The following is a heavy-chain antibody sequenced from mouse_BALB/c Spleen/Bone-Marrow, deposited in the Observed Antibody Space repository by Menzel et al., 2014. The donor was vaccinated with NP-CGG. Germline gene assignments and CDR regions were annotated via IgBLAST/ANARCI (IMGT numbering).Heavy chain of an antibody. CDR3: AREVYGKPFAY. CDR2: INPSSGYT. V-gene: IGHV1-4*01. J-gene: IGHJ3*01. D-gene: IGHD2-1*01. CDR1: GYTFTSYT. Sequence: VKLQESGAELARPGASVKMSCKASGYTFTSYTMHWVKQRPGQGLEWIGYINPSSGYTNYNQKFKDKATLTADKSSSTAYMQLSSLTSKDSAVYYCAREVYGKPFAYWGQGTLVTVSA.